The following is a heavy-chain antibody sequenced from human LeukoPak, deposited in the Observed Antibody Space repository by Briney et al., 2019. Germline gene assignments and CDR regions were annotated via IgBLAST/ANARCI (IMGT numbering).Heavy chain of an antibody. CDR3: AIRGEWLAVGFDY. CDR2: IYPGDSDT. Sequence: GESLKISCKGSGYSFTSYWIGWVRQMPGKGLEWMGIIYPGDSDTGYSPSFQGQVTISADKSISTAYLQWSSLKASDTAMYYCAIRGEWLAVGFDYWGQGTLVTVSS. V-gene: IGHV5-51*01. CDR1: GYSFTSYW. J-gene: IGHJ4*02. D-gene: IGHD5-12*01.